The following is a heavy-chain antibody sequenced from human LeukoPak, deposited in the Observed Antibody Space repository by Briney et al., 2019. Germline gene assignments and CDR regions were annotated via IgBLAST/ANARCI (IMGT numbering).Heavy chain of an antibody. CDR1: GFTFSTFS. J-gene: IGHJ3*02. V-gene: IGHV3-48*01. CDR3: ARKAHCGGECIETHPNDI. D-gene: IGHD2-21*01. Sequence: GGSLRLSCAASGFTFSTFSMNWVRQAPGKGLEWVSYISGGGHTIYYADSVKGRFTISRDNAKNSLYLQMNSLTAEDTAVYFCARKAHCGGECIETHPNDIWGQGTLVTVSS. CDR2: ISGGGHTI.